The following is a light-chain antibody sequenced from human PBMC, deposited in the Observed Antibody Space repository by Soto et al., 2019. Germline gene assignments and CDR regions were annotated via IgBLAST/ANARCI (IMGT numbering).Light chain of an antibody. CDR3: QTWDTGSVI. Sequence: QPVLTQSPSASASLGASVKFTCNLSSGHSSYAIAWHQQQPEKGPRYLMKLNSDGSHNKGDGIPDRFSGSSSGAERYLTISSLQSEDEADYYCQTWDTGSVIFGGGTKLTVL. J-gene: IGLJ2*01. CDR1: SGHSSYA. CDR2: LNSDGSH. V-gene: IGLV4-69*01.